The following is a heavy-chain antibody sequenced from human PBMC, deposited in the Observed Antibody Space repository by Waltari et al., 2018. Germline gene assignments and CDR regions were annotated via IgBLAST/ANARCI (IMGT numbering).Heavy chain of an antibody. CDR3: ARADVTSPYYYYGLDV. D-gene: IGHD4-4*01. Sequence: QVQLQESGPGLVKPSETLSLTCTVSGGSISIYHWSWIRQPPGRGLEWIGYLHDSGSTNYNPSLKSRVTISVDKSKNQFSLKLRSVTTADTAVYYCARADVTSPYYYYGLDVWGQGTTVTVSS. V-gene: IGHV4-59*01. J-gene: IGHJ6*02. CDR2: LHDSGST. CDR1: GGSISIYH.